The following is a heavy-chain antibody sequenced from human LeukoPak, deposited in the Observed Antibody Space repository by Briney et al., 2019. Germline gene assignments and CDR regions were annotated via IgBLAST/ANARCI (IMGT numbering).Heavy chain of an antibody. D-gene: IGHD3-10*01. CDR2: IYHSGNT. CDR1: GGSIRSYY. CDR3: ARTYYYGSGRYFDY. Sequence: PSETLSLTCTVSGGSIRSYYWSWIRQPPGKGLEWIGYIYHSGNTNYNPSLKSRVTVSVDTSKDQFSLKLTSVTAADTAVYYCARTYYYGSGRYFDYWGQGTLVTVSS. V-gene: IGHV4-59*01. J-gene: IGHJ4*02.